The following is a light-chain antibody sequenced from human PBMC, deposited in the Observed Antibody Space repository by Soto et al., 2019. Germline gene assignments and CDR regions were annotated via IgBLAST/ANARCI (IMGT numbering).Light chain of an antibody. CDR3: QQRTNWLFS. V-gene: IGKV3-11*01. CDR2: DAS. J-gene: IGKJ4*01. Sequence: EIVLTQSPATLSLSPGERATLSCRASQSVGSQLAWYQQRPGQVPRLLIFDASHRDSGIPARFSGTGSGTDFTLTITNLGPEDFAVYYCQQRTNWLFSFGGGTRV. CDR1: QSVGSQ.